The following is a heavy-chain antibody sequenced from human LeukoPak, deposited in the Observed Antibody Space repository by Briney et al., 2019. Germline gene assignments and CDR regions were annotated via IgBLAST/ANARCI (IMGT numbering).Heavy chain of an antibody. Sequence: GGSLRLSCAASEFTFSNYAMSWVRQTPGKGLEGVSAISGGGDSTYYADSVNGRFTISRDNSKNTLYLQMNSLRGEDTALYYCAKVAGSSGWYGGNAFEIWGQGTMVTVSS. CDR1: EFTFSNYA. CDR3: AKVAGSSGWYGGNAFEI. D-gene: IGHD6-19*01. V-gene: IGHV3-23*01. CDR2: ISGGGDST. J-gene: IGHJ3*02.